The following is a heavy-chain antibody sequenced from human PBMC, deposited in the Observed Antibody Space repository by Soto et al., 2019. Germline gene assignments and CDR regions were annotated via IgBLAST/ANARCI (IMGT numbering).Heavy chain of an antibody. D-gene: IGHD2-2*01. CDR1: GYSFTSYW. CDR2: IDPSDSYT. Sequence: VESLKISCKGSGYSFTSYWISWLRQMPVKGLEWIGMIDPSDSYTNYSPSFQGHVTISADKSISTAYLQWSSLKASDTAMYYCARQDIVVVPAARPAFYYYGMDVWGQGTTVTVSS. CDR3: ARQDIVVVPAARPAFYYYGMDV. J-gene: IGHJ6*02. V-gene: IGHV5-10-1*01.